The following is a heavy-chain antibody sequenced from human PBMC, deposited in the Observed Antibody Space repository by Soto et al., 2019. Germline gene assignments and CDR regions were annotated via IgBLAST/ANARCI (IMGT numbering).Heavy chain of an antibody. V-gene: IGHV4-39*01. D-gene: IGHD1-26*01. CDR2: MYFSGST. CDR3: ARHVGNSPPGS. J-gene: IGHJ4*02. CDR1: GGSLSGYY. Sequence: PSETLSLTCAVSGGSLSGYYWTWIRQPPGKGLEWIGSMYFSGSTYYNPSLKSRVTISVDTSKNQFSLKLTSVTAADTAVYHCARHVGNSPPGSWGQGTLVTVSS.